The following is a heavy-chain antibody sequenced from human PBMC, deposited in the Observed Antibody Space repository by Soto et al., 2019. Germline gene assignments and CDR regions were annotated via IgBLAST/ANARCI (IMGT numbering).Heavy chain of an antibody. CDR3: AHSRSSWLVLIFDY. CDR2: IYWDDDK. CDR1: GFSLGTSGWG. D-gene: IGHD6-13*01. V-gene: IGHV2-5*02. J-gene: IGHJ4*02. Sequence: SGPTLVNPTQTPTLTCTFSGFSLGTSGWGVGWIRQPPGKALEWLALIYWDDDKRYSPSLKSRLTITKDTSKNQVVLTMTNMDPVDTATYYCAHSRSSWLVLIFDYWGQGTLVTVSS.